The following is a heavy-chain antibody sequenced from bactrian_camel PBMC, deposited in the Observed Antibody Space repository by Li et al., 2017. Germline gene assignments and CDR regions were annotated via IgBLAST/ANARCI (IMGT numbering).Heavy chain of an antibody. CDR1: GVFYRVYC. Sequence: HVQLVESGGDSVQAGGSLRLSCAASGVFYRVYCMGWFRQAPGKEREGVAAIATLRGNEYYADSVKGRFTISQDKAMKTVYLQMNMLKPEDTAMYYCAAAGHDVCIAIAQRRLIASLATHWGQGTQVTVS. D-gene: IGHD4*01. CDR2: IATLRGNE. CDR3: AAAGHDVCIAIAQRRLIASLATH. J-gene: IGHJ4*01. V-gene: IGHV3S54*01.